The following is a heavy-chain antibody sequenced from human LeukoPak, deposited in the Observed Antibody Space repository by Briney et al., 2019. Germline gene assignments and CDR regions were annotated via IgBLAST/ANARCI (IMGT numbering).Heavy chain of an antibody. Sequence: GGSLRLSCAASGFTFSSYAMNWVRQAPGKGLEWVAVISYDGSNKYYADSVKGRFTISRDNSKNTLYMQMNSLRAEDTAVYHCARGGYSSSSVSMFDYWGQGTLVTVSS. CDR2: ISYDGSNK. CDR1: GFTFSSYA. V-gene: IGHV3-30*01. D-gene: IGHD6-6*01. J-gene: IGHJ4*02. CDR3: ARGGYSSSSVSMFDY.